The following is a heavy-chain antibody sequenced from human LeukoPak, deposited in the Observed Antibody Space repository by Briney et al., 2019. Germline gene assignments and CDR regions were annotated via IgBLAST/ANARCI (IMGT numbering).Heavy chain of an antibody. J-gene: IGHJ6*03. V-gene: IGHV3-53*01. CDR3: ARDKGKLWSNYYYYYYIDV. CDR2: IYSGGST. CDR1: GFTVSSNY. Sequence: GGSLRLSCAASGFTVSSNYMSWVRQAPGKGLEWVSVIYSGGSTYYADSVKGRFTIARDNSKNTLYLQMNSLRDEDTAVYYCARDKGKLWSNYYYYYYIDVWGKGTTVTVSS. D-gene: IGHD5-18*01.